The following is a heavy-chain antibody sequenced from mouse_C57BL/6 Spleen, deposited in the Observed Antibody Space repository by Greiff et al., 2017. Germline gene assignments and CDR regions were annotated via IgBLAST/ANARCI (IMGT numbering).Heavy chain of an antibody. CDR3: ARGGGVYAMDY. V-gene: IGHV1-80*01. CDR1: GYEFSTNW. J-gene: IGHJ4*01. Sequence: FQLHQSGAGLVKPGAPVKISCKPPGYEFSTNWLNWGKQRPGKGLEWIGQIYPEDGDTNYNGKFKGKATLTADKASSTAYMQLSSLTSEDSAVYFCARGGGVYAMDYWGQGTSVTVSS. D-gene: IGHD1-1*02. CDR2: IYPEDGDT.